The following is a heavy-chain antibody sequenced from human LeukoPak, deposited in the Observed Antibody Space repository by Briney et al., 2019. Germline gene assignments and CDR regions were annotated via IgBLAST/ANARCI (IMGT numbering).Heavy chain of an antibody. V-gene: IGHV3-23*01. D-gene: IGHD4-11*01. J-gene: IGHJ4*02. Sequence: GGSLRLSCAASGFTFSSYAMSWVRQAPGKGLEWVSAISGSGGSTYYADSVKGRFTISRDNSKNTLYLQMNSLRAEDTAVYYCAIDPSNYVRGGFDYWGQGTLVTVSS. CDR2: ISGSGGST. CDR1: GFTFSSYA. CDR3: AIDPSNYVRGGFDY.